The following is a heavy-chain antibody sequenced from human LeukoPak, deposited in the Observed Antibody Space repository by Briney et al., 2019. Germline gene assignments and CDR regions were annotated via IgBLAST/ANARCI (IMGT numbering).Heavy chain of an antibody. J-gene: IGHJ5*02. CDR2: IYHSGST. CDR3: ARARVTVGATPWFDP. Sequence: SETLSLTCTVSGYYISSGYYWGWIRQPPGKGLEWIGSIYHSGSTYYNPSLKSRVTISVDTSKNQFSLKLSSVTAADTAVYYCARARVTVGATPWFDPWGQGTLVTVSS. V-gene: IGHV4-38-2*02. CDR1: GYYISSGYY. D-gene: IGHD1-26*01.